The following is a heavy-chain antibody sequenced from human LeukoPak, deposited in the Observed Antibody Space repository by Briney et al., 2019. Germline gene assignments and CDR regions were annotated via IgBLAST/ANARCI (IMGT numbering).Heavy chain of an antibody. CDR1: GGSISSYD. CDR3: ARGVYIAAAQYAY. J-gene: IGHJ4*02. V-gene: IGHV4-59*01. Sequence: PSETLPLTCTVSGGSISSYDWSWVRQPPGKGLEGVGDIYYSGTTNYNPSLKSRVTISLDTSKNQFSLKLSSVTAADTAVYYCARGVYIAAAQYAYWGQGTLVTVSS. CDR2: IYYSGTT. D-gene: IGHD6-13*01.